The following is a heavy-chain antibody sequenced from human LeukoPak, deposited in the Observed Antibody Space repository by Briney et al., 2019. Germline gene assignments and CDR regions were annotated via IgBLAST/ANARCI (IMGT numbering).Heavy chain of an antibody. CDR3: ARDPRIAAAALLDY. Sequence: VASVKVSCKASGYTFTSYGISWVRQAPGQGLEWMGWISAYNGNTNYAQKLQGRVTMTTDTSTSTAYMELRSLRSDDTAVYYCARDPRIAAAALLDYWGQGSLVTVSS. CDR1: GYTFTSYG. V-gene: IGHV1-18*01. J-gene: IGHJ4*02. CDR2: ISAYNGNT. D-gene: IGHD6-13*01.